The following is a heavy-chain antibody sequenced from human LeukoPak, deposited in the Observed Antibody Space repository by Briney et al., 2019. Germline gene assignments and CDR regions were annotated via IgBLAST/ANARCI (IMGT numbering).Heavy chain of an antibody. Sequence: SVRVSCKASGCTFSDYALKWVRQAPGQGLEWMGVFIPILGTANSTQKFQGRVPITADISTNTVYMELSSLRSEDTAVYFCAGIPVFGVVLHQEPVWGKGTTVTVSS. V-gene: IGHV1-69*10. CDR2: FIPILGTA. D-gene: IGHD3-3*01. CDR1: GCTFSDYA. CDR3: AGIPVFGVVLHQEPV. J-gene: IGHJ6*04.